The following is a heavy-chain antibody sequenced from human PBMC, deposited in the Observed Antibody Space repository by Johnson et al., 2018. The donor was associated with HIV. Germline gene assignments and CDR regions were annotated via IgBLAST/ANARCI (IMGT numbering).Heavy chain of an antibody. D-gene: IGHD6-13*01. Sequence: VLLVESGGGLVKPGGSLRLSCSASGFTFSNAWMSWVRQAPGKGLEWVGRINSNTDGGTTDYAAHVKGRFTISRDDSKNTRYLQMNSLKTEDTAVYYCTGSSSDAFDIWGQGTMVTVSS. CDR2: INSNTDGGTT. CDR1: GFTFSNAW. CDR3: TGSSSDAFDI. V-gene: IGHV3-15*01. J-gene: IGHJ3*02.